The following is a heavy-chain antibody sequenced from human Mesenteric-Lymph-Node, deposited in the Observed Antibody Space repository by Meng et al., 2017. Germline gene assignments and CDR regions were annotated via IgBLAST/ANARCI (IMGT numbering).Heavy chain of an antibody. V-gene: IGHV3-73*01. Sequence: SLKISCAASGFSFSGSGIHWVRQASGKGLEWIGRTRSKDYNYATVYAESVKGRFTLSRDDSKNTAYLQMNSLKTEDTAVYFCTRVPPIRGSYWDAFDIWGRGTLVTVSS. CDR2: TRSKDYNYAT. CDR3: TRVPPIRGSYWDAFDI. CDR1: GFSFSGSG. J-gene: IGHJ3*02. D-gene: IGHD1-26*01.